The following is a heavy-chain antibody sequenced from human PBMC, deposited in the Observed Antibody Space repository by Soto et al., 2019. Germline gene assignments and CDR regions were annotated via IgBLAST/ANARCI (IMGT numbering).Heavy chain of an antibody. CDR3: ARDGTMVRGVLDY. CDR2: IIPIFGTA. CDR1: GGTFSSYA. Sequence: QVQLVQSGAEVKKPGSSVKVSCKASGGTFSSYAISWVRQAPGQGLEWMGGIIPIFGTANYAQKFQGRGTITADESTSTAYKELSSLRSEDTAVYYCARDGTMVRGVLDYWGQGTLVTVSS. D-gene: IGHD3-10*01. J-gene: IGHJ4*02. V-gene: IGHV1-69*12.